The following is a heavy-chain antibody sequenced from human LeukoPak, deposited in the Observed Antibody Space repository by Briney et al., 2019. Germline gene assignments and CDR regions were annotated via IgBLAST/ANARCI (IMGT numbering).Heavy chain of an antibody. J-gene: IGHJ4*02. Sequence: SETLSLTCSVSGASVGDYFWSWIRQPAGKGLEWIGRLYDSGSTNYNPSLKSRVTISVDTSKNQFSLKLSSVTAADTAVYYCARDSSRYSYGRHFDYWGQGTLVTVSS. CDR3: ARDSSRYSYGRHFDY. CDR2: LYDSGST. CDR1: GASVGDYF. V-gene: IGHV4-4*07. D-gene: IGHD5-18*01.